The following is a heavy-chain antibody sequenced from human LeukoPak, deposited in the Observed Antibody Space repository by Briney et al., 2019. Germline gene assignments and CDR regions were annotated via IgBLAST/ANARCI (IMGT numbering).Heavy chain of an antibody. Sequence: GGSLRLSCAASGFTFSSYAMHWVRQAPGKGLEWVAVISYDGSNKYYADSVKGRFTISRDNSKNTLYLQMSSLRAEDTAVYYCAGGGYDILTGHSYFDYWGQGTLVTVSS. J-gene: IGHJ4*02. CDR3: AGGGYDILTGHSYFDY. V-gene: IGHV3-30-3*01. CDR2: ISYDGSNK. CDR1: GFTFSSYA. D-gene: IGHD3-9*01.